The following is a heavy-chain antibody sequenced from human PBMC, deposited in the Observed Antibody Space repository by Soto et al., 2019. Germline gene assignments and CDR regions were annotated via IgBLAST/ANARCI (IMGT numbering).Heavy chain of an antibody. J-gene: IGHJ5*02. V-gene: IGHV4-31*03. D-gene: IGHD5-12*01. CDR1: GGSISSGGYY. CDR3: ARDQWLQHNWFDP. Sequence: SETLSLTCTVSGGSISSGGYYWSWIRQHPGKGLEWIGYIYYSGSTYYNPSLKSRVTISVDTSKNQFSLKLSSVTAADTAVYYCARDQWLQHNWFDPWGQGTLVTVSS. CDR2: IYYSGST.